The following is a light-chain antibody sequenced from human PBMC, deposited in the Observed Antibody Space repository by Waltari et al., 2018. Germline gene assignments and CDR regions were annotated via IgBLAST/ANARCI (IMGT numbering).Light chain of an antibody. Sequence: QSALTQPPSASGSPGQSVTISCPGTSSDVGGSNYVSWYQQHPGKAPKLMIYEVSKRPSGVPDRFSGSKSGNTASLTVSGLQAEDEADYYCSSYAGSNNLGFGGGTKLTVL. V-gene: IGLV2-8*01. J-gene: IGLJ2*01. CDR3: SSYAGSNNLG. CDR1: SSDVGGSNY. CDR2: EVS.